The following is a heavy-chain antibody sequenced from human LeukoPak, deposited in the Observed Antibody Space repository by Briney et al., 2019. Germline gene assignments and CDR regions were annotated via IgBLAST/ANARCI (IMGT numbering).Heavy chain of an antibody. CDR1: GGSISSYY. CDR3: AKDRVHYGSGSDY. V-gene: IGHV4-59*01. J-gene: IGHJ4*02. CDR2: IFYSGST. D-gene: IGHD3-10*01. Sequence: SETLSLTCTVSGGSISSYYWSWIRQPPGKGLEWVGFIFYSGSTNYNPSLKSRVTISVDTSKNQFSLNLSSVTAADTAVYYCAKDRVHYGSGSDYWGQGTLVTVSS.